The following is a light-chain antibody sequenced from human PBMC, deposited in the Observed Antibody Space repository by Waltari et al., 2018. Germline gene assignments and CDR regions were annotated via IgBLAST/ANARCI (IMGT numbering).Light chain of an antibody. Sequence: QSALTHPASVSGSPGQSVSISCTGTSRDVGDSNSVSWFQDRPGQGPKVIIYDVSDRPSGVPARFSGSKSGNTASLAISGLQAEDEADYYCSSESSDKVVLFGGGTKVTVL. CDR1: SRDVGDSNS. V-gene: IGLV2-14*03. CDR3: SSESSDKVVL. J-gene: IGLJ3*02. CDR2: DVS.